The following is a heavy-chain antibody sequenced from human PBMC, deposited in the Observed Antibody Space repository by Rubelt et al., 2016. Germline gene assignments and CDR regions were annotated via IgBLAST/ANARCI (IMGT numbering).Heavy chain of an antibody. V-gene: IGHV4-39*07. CDR3: ARLNVVGPTAMGWFDP. CDR2: INHSGST. J-gene: IGHJ5*02. D-gene: IGHD2-2*01. Sequence: QLQLQESGPGLVKPSETLSLTCTVSDGSIRSSSYYWGWIRQPPGKGLEWIGEINHSGSTNYNPSLKGWAASSVGTPRNQFSLKLSSVTAADTAVYYCARLNVVGPTAMGWFDPWGQGTLVTVSS. CDR1: DGSIRSSSYY.